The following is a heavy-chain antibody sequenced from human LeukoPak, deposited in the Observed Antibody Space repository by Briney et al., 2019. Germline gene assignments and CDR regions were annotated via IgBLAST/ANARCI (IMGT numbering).Heavy chain of an antibody. Sequence: ASVKVSCKASGYTFTGYYINWVRQAPGQGLEWMGWISAYNGNTNYAQKLQGRVTMTTDTSTSTAYMELRSLRSDDTAVYYCAIIDDILTGYPPFDYWGQGTLVTVSS. CDR1: GYTFTGYY. D-gene: IGHD3-9*01. J-gene: IGHJ4*02. CDR2: ISAYNGNT. CDR3: AIIDDILTGYPPFDY. V-gene: IGHV1-18*04.